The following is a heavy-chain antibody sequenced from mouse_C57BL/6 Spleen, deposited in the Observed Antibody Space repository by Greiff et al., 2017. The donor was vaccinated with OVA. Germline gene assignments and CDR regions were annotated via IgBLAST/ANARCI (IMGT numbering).Heavy chain of an antibody. CDR2: IDPETGGT. D-gene: IGHD1-1*01. V-gene: IGHV1-15*01. CDR3: TRRGNLYGFDY. J-gene: IGHJ2*01. Sequence: QVQLQQSGAELVRPGASVTLSCKASGYTFTDYEMHWVKQTPVHGLEWIGAIDPETGGTAYNQKFKGKAILTADKSSSTAYMELRSLTSEDSAVYYCTRRGNLYGFDYWGQGTTLTVSS. CDR1: GYTFTDYE.